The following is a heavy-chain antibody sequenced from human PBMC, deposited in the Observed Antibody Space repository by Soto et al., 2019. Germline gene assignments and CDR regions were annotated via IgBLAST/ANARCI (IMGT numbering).Heavy chain of an antibody. CDR3: AISYYYGSGSANISYYDGMDV. D-gene: IGHD3-10*01. J-gene: IGHJ6*02. CDR1: GGTFSSYA. CDR2: IIPIFGTA. Sequence: QVQLVQSGAEVKKPGSSVKVSCKASGGTFSSYAISWVRQAPGQGLEWMGGIIPIFGTANYAQKFQGRVTITADESTXXAXMXXSSLRSEDTAVYYCAISYYYGSGSANISYYDGMDVWGQGTTVTVSS. V-gene: IGHV1-69*12.